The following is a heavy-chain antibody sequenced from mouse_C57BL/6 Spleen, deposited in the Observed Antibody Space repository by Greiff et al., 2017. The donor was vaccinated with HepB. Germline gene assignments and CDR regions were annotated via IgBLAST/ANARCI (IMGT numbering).Heavy chain of an antibody. CDR3: AKGDYSAWFAY. CDR2: IYPGSGST. Sequence: QVQLQQPGAELVKPGASVKMSCKASGYTFTSYWITWVKQRPGQGLEWIGDIYPGSGSTNYNEKFKSKATLTVDTSSSTCYMQLSSMTSEDSAVYYWAKGDYSAWFAYWGQVTLVTVSA. CDR1: GYTFTSYW. D-gene: IGHD1-1*01. J-gene: IGHJ3*01. V-gene: IGHV1-55*01.